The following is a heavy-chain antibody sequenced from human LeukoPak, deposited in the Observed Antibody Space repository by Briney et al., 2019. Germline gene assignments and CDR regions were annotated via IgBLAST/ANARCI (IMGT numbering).Heavy chain of an antibody. CDR3: AKGTVIDY. V-gene: IGHV3-23*01. Sequence: GESLKISCAMSGFTFTNNAMTWVRQAPGKGLEWVSTIGGGDVEIHYADSVKGRFTISRDNSKNTLYLQMNSLRAEDTAVYYCAKGTVIDYWGQGTLVTVSS. CDR1: GFTFTNNA. J-gene: IGHJ4*02. CDR2: IGGGDVEI. D-gene: IGHD3-16*02.